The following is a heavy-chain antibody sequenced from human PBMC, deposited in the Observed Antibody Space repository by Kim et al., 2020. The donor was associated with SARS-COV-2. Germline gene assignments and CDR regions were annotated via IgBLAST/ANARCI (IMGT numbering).Heavy chain of an antibody. CDR3: ARLHCTNGVCYYYFDY. Sequence: GGSLRLSCAASGFTFSSYSMNWVRQAPGKGLEWVSYISSSSSTIYYADSVKVRFTISRDNAKNSLYLQMNSLRDEDTAVYYCARLHCTNGVCYYYFDYWGQGTLVTVSS. D-gene: IGHD2-8*01. J-gene: IGHJ4*02. V-gene: IGHV3-48*02. CDR2: ISSSSSTI. CDR1: GFTFSSYS.